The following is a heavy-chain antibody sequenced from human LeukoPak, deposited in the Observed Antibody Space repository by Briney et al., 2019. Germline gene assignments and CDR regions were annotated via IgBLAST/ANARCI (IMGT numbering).Heavy chain of an antibody. D-gene: IGHD6-19*01. J-gene: IGHJ4*02. CDR1: GGSISSFY. CDR2: IYHSGNT. Sequence: SETLSLTCSVSGGSISSFYWSWIRQPPGKGLEWIGYIYHSGNTNYSPSLESRVTMSVDESKNQFSLRVHFVSAADTAVYYCASTRRAAVAGRFDSWGQGTLVTVSS. V-gene: IGHV4-4*09. CDR3: ASTRRAAVAGRFDS.